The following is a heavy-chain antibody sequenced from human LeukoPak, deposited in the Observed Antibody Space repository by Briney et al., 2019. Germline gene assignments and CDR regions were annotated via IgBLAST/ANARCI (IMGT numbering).Heavy chain of an antibody. CDR1: GVSFSSYY. J-gene: IGHJ1*01. V-gene: IGHV4-59*01. CDR2: IYYSGGT. Sequence: NPSETLSLTCTLSGVSFSSYYWSWIRQPPGKGLEWIGYIYYSGGTNYNSSLKSRVTISLDTSKNQFSLELNSVTAEDTAVYYCARDEPGSGRYFSSFVQHWGQGTLVTVSS. D-gene: IGHD1-26*01. CDR3: ARDEPGSGRYFSSFVQH.